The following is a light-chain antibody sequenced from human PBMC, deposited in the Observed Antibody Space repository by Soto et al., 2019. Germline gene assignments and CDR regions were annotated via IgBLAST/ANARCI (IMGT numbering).Light chain of an antibody. CDR3: QSYDSSLSGWV. CDR1: SSNIGAGYD. V-gene: IGLV1-40*01. CDR2: GNS. Sequence: QSALTQPPSVSGAPGQRVTISCTGSSSNIGAGYDVYWYQQLPGTAPKLLIYGNSNRPSGVPDRFSGSKSGTSASLAITGLQAEDVADYYCQSYDSSLSGWVFGGGTQLTVL. J-gene: IGLJ3*02.